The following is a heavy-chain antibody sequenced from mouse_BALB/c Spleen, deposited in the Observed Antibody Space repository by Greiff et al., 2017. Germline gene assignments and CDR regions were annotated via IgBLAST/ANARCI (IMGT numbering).Heavy chain of an antibody. CDR1: GFTFSSFG. D-gene: IGHD4-1*01. CDR3: ARELGRYYAMDY. CDR2: ISSGSSTI. Sequence: EVQLVESGGGLVQPGGSRKLSCAASGFTFSSFGMHWVRQAPEKGLEWVAYISSGSSTIYYADTVKGRFTISRDNPKNTLFLQMTSLRSEDTAMYYCARELGRYYAMDYWGQGTSVTVSS. J-gene: IGHJ4*01. V-gene: IGHV5-17*02.